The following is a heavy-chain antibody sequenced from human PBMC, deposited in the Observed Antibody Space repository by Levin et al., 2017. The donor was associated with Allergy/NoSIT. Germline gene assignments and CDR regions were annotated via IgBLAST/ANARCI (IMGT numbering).Heavy chain of an antibody. J-gene: IGHJ3*02. CDR2: INTYTGKP. CDR1: GYSFTTYA. D-gene: IGHD2-8*02. Sequence: ASVKVSCKTSGYSFTTYAMNWLRQAPGQGLEWMGWINTYTGKPIYAPGFTGRFVFSLDTSVSTAYVEINSLKAEDTAVYYCAKDNTGRPFDIWGQGTTVTVSS. CDR3: AKDNTGRPFDI. V-gene: IGHV7-4-1*02.